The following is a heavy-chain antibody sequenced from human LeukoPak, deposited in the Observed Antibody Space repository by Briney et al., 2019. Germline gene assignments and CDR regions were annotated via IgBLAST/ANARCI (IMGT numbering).Heavy chain of an antibody. D-gene: IGHD3-10*01. CDR3: ARLTVRGVSSV. CDR2: IYYSGST. Sequence: PSETLSLTCTVSGGSISSYYWSWIRQPPGKGLEWIGYIYYSGSTNYNPSLKNRVTISVDTSKNQFSLKLSSVTAADTAVYYCARLTVRGVSSVWGQGTLVTVSS. V-gene: IGHV4-59*08. J-gene: IGHJ4*02. CDR1: GGSISSYY.